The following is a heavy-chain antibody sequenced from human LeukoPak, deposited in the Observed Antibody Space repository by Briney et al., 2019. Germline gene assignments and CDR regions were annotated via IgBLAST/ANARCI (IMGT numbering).Heavy chain of an antibody. CDR2: LYSGGSA. V-gene: IGHV3-53*01. CDR1: GFSVSSNY. J-gene: IGHJ4*02. CDR3: ARTVVITSTAVYFDH. Sequence: GGSLRLSCAASGFSVSSNYMSWVRQAPGKGLDWVSVLYSGGSAYYADSVKGRFTISRDNSKNTLYLQMNGLRVEDTAVYYCARTVVITSTAVYFDHWGQATLVTVSS. D-gene: IGHD4/OR15-4a*01.